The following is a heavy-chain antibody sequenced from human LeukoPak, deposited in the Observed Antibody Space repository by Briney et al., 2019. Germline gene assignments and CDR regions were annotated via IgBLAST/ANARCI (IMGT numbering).Heavy chain of an antibody. D-gene: IGHD2-15*01. CDR3: AADGVVAHHNWFDP. Sequence: GTSVKVSRKASGFTFTSSAMQWVRQARGQRLEWIGWIVVGSGNTNYAQKFQERVTITRDMSTSTAYMELSSLRSEDTAVCYCAADGVVAHHNWFDPWGQGTLVTVSS. J-gene: IGHJ5*02. CDR2: IVVGSGNT. CDR1: GFTFTSSA. V-gene: IGHV1-58*02.